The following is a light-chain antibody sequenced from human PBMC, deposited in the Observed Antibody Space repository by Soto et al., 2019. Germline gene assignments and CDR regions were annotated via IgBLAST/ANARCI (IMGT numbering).Light chain of an antibody. J-gene: IGKJ2*01. CDR3: QQSYSTPYT. CDR1: QDISNY. Sequence: DIQMTQSPSSLSASVGDRVSITCRASQDISNYLNWYQQKPGQAPKLLIYAASSLQSGVPSRFSGSDSGTDFTLTISSLQSEDFATYYGQQSYSTPYTFGQGTKLEVK. V-gene: IGKV1-39*01. CDR2: AAS.